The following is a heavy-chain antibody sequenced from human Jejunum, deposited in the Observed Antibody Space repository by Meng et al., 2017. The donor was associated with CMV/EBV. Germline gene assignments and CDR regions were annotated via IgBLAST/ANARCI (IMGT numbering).Heavy chain of an antibody. J-gene: IGHJ3*02. Sequence: SGFTFSNYGMHWVRQAPGKGLEWVTFIQSDESNKYYADSVKGRFTISRDNSRNTLYLQMNSLRPEDTAAYYCAKDGAADWWHTFHIRGQGTMVTVSS. V-gene: IGHV3-30*02. CDR1: GFTFSNYG. CDR2: IQSDESNK. D-gene: IGHD2-21*01. CDR3: AKDGAADWWHTFHI.